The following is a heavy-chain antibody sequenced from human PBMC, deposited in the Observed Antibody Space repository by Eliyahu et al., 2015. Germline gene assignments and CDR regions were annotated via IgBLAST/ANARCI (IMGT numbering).Heavy chain of an antibody. CDR3: ARDSNDGFDP. CDR1: GSIFSTYT. V-gene: IGHV3-48*02. D-gene: IGHD1-1*01. Sequence: SGGGLVQPGGSLRLSCTVSGSIFSTYTMNWVRQAPGKGLEWVAYISGSSSIIYYADSVKGRFTISRDNAKNSLYLQMNSLRDEDTAVYFCARDSNDGFDPWGQGTLVTVSS. CDR2: ISGSSSII. J-gene: IGHJ5*02.